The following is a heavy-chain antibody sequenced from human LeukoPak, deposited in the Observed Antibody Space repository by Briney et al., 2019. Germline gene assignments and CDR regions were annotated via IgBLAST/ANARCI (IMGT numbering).Heavy chain of an antibody. CDR1: GFTVSSIH. CDR2: IYAGGST. J-gene: IGHJ6*02. CDR3: AREVTTIWYGLDV. Sequence: GGSLRLSCAASGFTVSSIHMVWVRQAPGKGLEWVSVIYAGGSTNYADSVKGRFTISRDNSENTVYLQMNSLRAEDTAVYFCAREVTTIWYGLDVWGQGTTVIVSS. D-gene: IGHD2-21*02. V-gene: IGHV3-53*01.